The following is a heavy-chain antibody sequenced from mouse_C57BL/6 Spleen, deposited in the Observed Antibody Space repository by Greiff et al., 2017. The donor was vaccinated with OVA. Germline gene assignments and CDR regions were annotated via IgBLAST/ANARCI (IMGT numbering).Heavy chain of an antibody. D-gene: IGHD1-1*01. J-gene: IGHJ2*01. V-gene: IGHV1-81*01. Sequence: VLLVESGAELARPGASVKLSCKASGYTFTSYGISWVKQRTGQGLEWIGEIYPRGSNTYYNEKFKGKSTLTADKSSSTAYMELRSLTSEDSAVDLWARAVTTVVGTDYWGQGTTRTVSS. CDR1: GYTFTSYG. CDR2: IYPRGSNT. CDR3: ARAVTTVVGTDY.